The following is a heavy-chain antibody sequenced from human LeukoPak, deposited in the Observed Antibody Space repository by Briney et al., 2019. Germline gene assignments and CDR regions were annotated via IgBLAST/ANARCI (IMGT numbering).Heavy chain of an antibody. D-gene: IGHD3-3*01. Sequence: SGGSLRLSCAASGFTFGSYWMHWVRQAPGKGLVWVSRINSDGSSTNYADSVKGRFTISRDNAKNTLYLQMNSLRAEDTAVYYCARAPYYDFWSGYPPDYWGQGTLVTVSS. CDR2: INSDGSST. J-gene: IGHJ4*02. CDR1: GFTFGSYW. CDR3: ARAPYYDFWSGYPPDY. V-gene: IGHV3-74*01.